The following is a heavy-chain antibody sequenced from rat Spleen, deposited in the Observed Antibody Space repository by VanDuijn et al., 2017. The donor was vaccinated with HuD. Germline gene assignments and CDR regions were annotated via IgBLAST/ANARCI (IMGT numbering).Heavy chain of an antibody. V-gene: IGHV5-25*01. CDR3: ARHWGY. CDR2: INPSGGAT. CDR1: GFTFSNYY. Sequence: EVQLVESDGGLVQPGRSLKLSCTASGFTFSNYYMAWVRQAPTKGLEWVTSINPSGGATYSPDSVKGRFTISRDNAKSTLYLQMNSLRSEDTATYYCARHWGYWGQGVTVTVSS. D-gene: IGHD4-6*01. J-gene: IGHJ2*01.